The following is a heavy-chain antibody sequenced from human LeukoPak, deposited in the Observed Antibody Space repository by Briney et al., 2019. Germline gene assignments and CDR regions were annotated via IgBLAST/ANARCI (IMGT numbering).Heavy chain of an antibody. Sequence: PSETLSLTCTVSGGSISSGGYYWSWIRQPPGKGLEWIGYIYHSGSTYYNPSLKSRVTISVDRSKNQFSLKLSSVTAADTAVYYCARVTAARRSFDYWGQGTLVTVYS. CDR2: IYHSGST. D-gene: IGHD6-6*01. V-gene: IGHV4-30-2*01. CDR3: ARVTAARRSFDY. J-gene: IGHJ4*02. CDR1: GGSISSGGYY.